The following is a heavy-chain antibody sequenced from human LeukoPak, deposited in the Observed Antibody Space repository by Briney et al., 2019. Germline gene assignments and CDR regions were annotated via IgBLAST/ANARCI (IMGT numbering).Heavy chain of an antibody. Sequence: GRSLRLSCAASGFTFSSYGMHWVRQAPGKGLEWVAVISYDGSNKYYADSVKGRFTISRDNSKNTLYLQMNSLRAEDTAVYYCAKEQEVEMGSIQGAFDIWGQGTMVTVSS. D-gene: IGHD5-24*01. CDR3: AKEQEVEMGSIQGAFDI. CDR1: GFTFSSYG. CDR2: ISYDGSNK. J-gene: IGHJ3*02. V-gene: IGHV3-30*18.